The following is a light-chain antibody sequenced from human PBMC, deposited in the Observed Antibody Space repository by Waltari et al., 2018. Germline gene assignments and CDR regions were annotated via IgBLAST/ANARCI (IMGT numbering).Light chain of an antibody. CDR2: SAS. V-gene: IGKV1-39*01. J-gene: IGKJ2*01. CDR3: LQSHSPPYT. CDR1: QSIGNY. Sequence: DIQVTQSPSSLSAAVGDRVSITCRASQSIGNYLNWYQQKPGKAPKLLIYSASSLQSGVPSRFSGSGSGTDFTLTITSLQPEDFATYYCLQSHSPPYTFGQGTNLEIK.